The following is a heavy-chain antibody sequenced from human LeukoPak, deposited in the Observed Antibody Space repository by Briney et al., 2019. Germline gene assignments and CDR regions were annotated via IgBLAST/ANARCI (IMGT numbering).Heavy chain of an antibody. D-gene: IGHD1-1*01. CDR3: AKANWVSNADAVW. Sequence: PGGSLGLSCAASGFSFSNYAMSWVRQAPARGPEWVSSIGGGGETFYADSVKGRFTLSRDDSRNTVYLQLNNLRVEDTAIYYCAKANWVSNADAVWWGQGTQVTVSS. J-gene: IGHJ4*02. CDR2: IGGGGET. V-gene: IGHV3-23*01. CDR1: GFSFSNYA.